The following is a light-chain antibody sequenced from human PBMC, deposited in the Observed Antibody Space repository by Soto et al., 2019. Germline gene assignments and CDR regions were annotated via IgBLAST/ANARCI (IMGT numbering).Light chain of an antibody. J-gene: IGKJ1*01. Sequence: ITQSPATLSVSPGERVTLSCRTSHSVNSHVAWYQQKPGQPPRLLIYDSSTRATGFPDRFSGSGYGTDFTLTIIRLEPEELAVYEGQQYDISPWTGGQGTKVDIK. V-gene: IGKV3-20*01. CDR3: QQYDISPWT. CDR2: DSS. CDR1: HSVNSH.